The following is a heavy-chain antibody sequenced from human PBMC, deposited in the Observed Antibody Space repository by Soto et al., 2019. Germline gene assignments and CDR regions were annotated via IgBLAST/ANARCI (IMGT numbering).Heavy chain of an antibody. CDR2: IWSDGSNE. D-gene: IGHD1-1*01. V-gene: IGHV3-33*01. J-gene: IGHJ6*02. Sequence: PGGSLRLSCAASEFTFSRHGMHWVRQAPGKGLQWVGVIWSDGSNEVYADSAKGRFIISRDNSKNILYLQMNSLRAEDTAVYYCAREELETTYGMDVWGQGTTVTVSS. CDR1: EFTFSRHG. CDR3: AREELETTYGMDV.